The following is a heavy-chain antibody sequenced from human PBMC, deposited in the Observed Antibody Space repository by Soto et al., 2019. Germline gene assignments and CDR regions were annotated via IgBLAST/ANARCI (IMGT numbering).Heavy chain of an antibody. D-gene: IGHD1-1*01. CDR1: GASISGFY. CDR2: IYATGTT. V-gene: IGHV4-4*07. CDR3: VRDATKTLRDSFDP. J-gene: IGHJ5*02. Sequence: SETLSLTCTVSGASISGFYCSWIRKSAGKGLEWIGRIYATGTTDYNPSLKSRVMMSVDTSKKQFSLKSRAVTAADRAVYYCVRDATKTLRDSFDPCGQGISVTVCS.